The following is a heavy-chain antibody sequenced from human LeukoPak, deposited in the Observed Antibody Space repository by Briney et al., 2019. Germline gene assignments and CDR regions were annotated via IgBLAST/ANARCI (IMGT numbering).Heavy chain of an antibody. Sequence: ASVKVSCKASGGTFSSYAISWVRQAPGQGLEWMGGIIPIFGTANYAQKFQGRVTITTDESTSTAYMELSSLRSEDTAVYSCARGTNDFWSGYSSGSYYMDVWGKGTTVTVSS. CDR1: GGTFSSYA. D-gene: IGHD3-3*01. J-gene: IGHJ6*03. V-gene: IGHV1-69*05. CDR3: ARGTNDFWSGYSSGSYYMDV. CDR2: IIPIFGTA.